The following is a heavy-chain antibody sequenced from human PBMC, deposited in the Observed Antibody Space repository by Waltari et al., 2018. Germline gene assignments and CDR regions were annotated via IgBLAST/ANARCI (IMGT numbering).Heavy chain of an antibody. CDR3: ARDPFPGDY. CDR1: GYNFLSYG. V-gene: IGHV1-18*01. CDR2: IDTYTGNT. Sequence: QVQLVQSGAEVKRPGASVKVSCKASGYNFLSYGITWVRQAPGQGLEWTGWIDTYTGNTKYAQTLQGRVTMTTDTSTNTVYMHLRSLKSVDTAVYFCARDPFPGDYWGQGTLVAVSS. J-gene: IGHJ4*02. D-gene: IGHD3-10*01.